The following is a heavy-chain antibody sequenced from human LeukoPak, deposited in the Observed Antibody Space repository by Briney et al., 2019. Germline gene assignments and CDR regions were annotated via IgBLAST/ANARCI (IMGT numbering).Heavy chain of an antibody. CDR3: AKDPRRYYDSSGNYYFDY. Sequence: GGSLRLSCAASGFTFSSYAMSWVRQAPGKGLEWVSAISGSGGSTYYADSVKGRFTISRDNSKNTLYLQMNSLRAEDTAVYYCAKDPRRYYDSSGNYYFDYWGQGTLVTVSS. CDR1: GFTFSSYA. V-gene: IGHV3-23*01. D-gene: IGHD3-22*01. CDR2: ISGSGGST. J-gene: IGHJ4*02.